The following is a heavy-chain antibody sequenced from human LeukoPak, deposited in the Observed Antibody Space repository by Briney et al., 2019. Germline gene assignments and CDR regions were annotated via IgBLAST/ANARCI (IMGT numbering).Heavy chain of an antibody. J-gene: IGHJ4*02. CDR3: ARITGDYTYYFDY. V-gene: IGHV4-30-2*01. D-gene: IGHD4-17*01. Sequence: KASETLSLTCAVSGGSISSDGYSWNWIRQPPGKGLEWIGYVYHSGNTYYNPSLKSRVTISMDRSKNQFSLNLSSVTAADTAVYYCARITGDYTYYFDYWGQGTLVTVSS. CDR2: VYHSGNT. CDR1: GGSISSDGYS.